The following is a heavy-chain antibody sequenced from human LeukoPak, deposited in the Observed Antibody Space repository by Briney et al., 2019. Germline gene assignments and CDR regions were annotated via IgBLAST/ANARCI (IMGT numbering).Heavy chain of an antibody. J-gene: IGHJ6*02. CDR2: ISSSSSTI. CDR1: GFTFSSYS. V-gene: IGHV3-48*01. Sequence: PGGSLRLSCAASGFTFSSYSMNWVRQAPGKGLEWVSYISSSSSTIYYADSVKGRFTISRDNAKNSLYLQMNSPRAEDTAVYYCASDLIGLRGFGVVLMDVWGQGTTVTVSS. CDR3: ASDLIGLRGFGVVLMDV. D-gene: IGHD3-3*01.